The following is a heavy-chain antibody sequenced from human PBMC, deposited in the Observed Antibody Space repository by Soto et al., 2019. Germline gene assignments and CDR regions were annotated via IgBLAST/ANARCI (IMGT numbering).Heavy chain of an antibody. Sequence: EVQLVESGGGLVKPGGSLRLSCEASEFTLTTYTMNWVRQASGKGLAWVSSITSSSGHIYYAESVKGRFTISRDNARNSLYRQMNSLRAEDTAVYYCVRERGLSSFYGMDVWGQGTTVTVSS. D-gene: IGHD3-10*01. CDR1: EFTLTTYT. CDR2: ITSSSGHI. J-gene: IGHJ6*02. CDR3: VRERGLSSFYGMDV. V-gene: IGHV3-21*02.